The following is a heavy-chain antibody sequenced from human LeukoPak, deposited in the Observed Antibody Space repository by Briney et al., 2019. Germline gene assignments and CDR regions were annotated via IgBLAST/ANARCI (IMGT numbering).Heavy chain of an antibody. CDR1: GGSFSGYY. D-gene: IGHD3-3*01. J-gene: IGHJ4*02. Sequence: PSETLSLTCAVYGGSFSGYYWSWIRQPPGKGLEWIGEINHSGSTNYNPSLKSRVTISVDTSKNQFSLKLSSVTAADTAVYYCARGSDFWSRQFGYWGQGTLVTVSS. CDR3: ARGSDFWSRQFGY. V-gene: IGHV4-34*01. CDR2: INHSGST.